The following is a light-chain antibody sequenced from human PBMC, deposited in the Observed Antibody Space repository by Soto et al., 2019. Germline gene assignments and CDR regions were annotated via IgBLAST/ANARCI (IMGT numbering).Light chain of an antibody. CDR1: SSNIGSNS. J-gene: IGLJ1*01. Sequence: QLVLTQPPSASGTPGQRVTISCSGSSSNIGSNSINWYQHLPGTAPKLLIYSNNQRPSGVPDRFSGSKSGTSAALAISGLQSEDEADYYCAVWDDSLNGFYAFGTGTKVTVL. V-gene: IGLV1-44*01. CDR2: SNN. CDR3: AVWDDSLNGFYA.